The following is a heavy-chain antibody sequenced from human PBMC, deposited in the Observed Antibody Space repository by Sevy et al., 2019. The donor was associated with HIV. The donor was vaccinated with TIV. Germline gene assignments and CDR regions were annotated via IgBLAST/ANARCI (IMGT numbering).Heavy chain of an antibody. CDR2: ISWNSGSI. CDR1: GFTFDDYA. CDR3: AKDMRAAAGTTTFDY. V-gene: IGHV3-9*01. Sequence: GGSLRLSCAASGFTFDDYAMHWVRQAPGKGLEWVSGISWNSGSIGYADSVKGRFTISRDNAKNSLYLQLNSPRAEDTALYYCAKDMRAAAGTTTFDYWGQGTLVTVSS. J-gene: IGHJ4*02. D-gene: IGHD6-13*01.